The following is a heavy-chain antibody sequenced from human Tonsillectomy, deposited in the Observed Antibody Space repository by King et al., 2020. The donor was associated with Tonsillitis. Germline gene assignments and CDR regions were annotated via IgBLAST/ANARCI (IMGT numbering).Heavy chain of an antibody. CDR1: GYSFTSYW. J-gene: IGHJ3*02. V-gene: IGHV5-51*01. CDR2: IYPGDSDT. D-gene: IGHD1-26*01. Sequence: VQLVESGAEVKKPGESLKISCKGSGYSFTSYWIGWVRQMPGKGLEWMGIIYPGDSDTRYSPSFQGQVTISADKSISTAYLPWSSLKASDTAMSYCARQGGPSGSYFHGAFDIWGQGTMVTVSS. CDR3: ARQGGPSGSYFHGAFDI.